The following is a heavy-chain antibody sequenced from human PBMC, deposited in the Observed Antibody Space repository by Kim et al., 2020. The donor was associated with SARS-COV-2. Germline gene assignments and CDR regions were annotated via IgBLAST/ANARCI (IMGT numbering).Heavy chain of an antibody. CDR2: IYYSGST. J-gene: IGHJ6*02. Sequence: SETLSLTCTVSGGSISSSSYYWGWIRQPPGKGLEWIGSIYYSGSTYYNPSLKSRVTISVDTSKNQFSLKLSSVTAADTAVYYCARLKIYESLWFGELLVYGMDVWGQGTTVTVSS. D-gene: IGHD3-10*01. CDR1: GGSISSSSYY. CDR3: ARLKIYESLWFGELLVYGMDV. V-gene: IGHV4-39*01.